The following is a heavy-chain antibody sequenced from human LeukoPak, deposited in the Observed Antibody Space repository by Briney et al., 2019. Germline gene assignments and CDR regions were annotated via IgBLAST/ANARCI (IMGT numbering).Heavy chain of an antibody. D-gene: IGHD3-3*01. V-gene: IGHV3-30*02. CDR2: IRYDGSHK. Sequence: GGSLRLSCAASGFTFSSYGMHWVRQAPGKGLEWVAFIRYDGSHKYYADSVKGRFTISRDNSKKTVYLQMSSLRAEDTAVYYCARYYDFWSGPDYWGQGTLVTVSS. CDR1: GFTFSSYG. CDR3: ARYYDFWSGPDY. J-gene: IGHJ4*02.